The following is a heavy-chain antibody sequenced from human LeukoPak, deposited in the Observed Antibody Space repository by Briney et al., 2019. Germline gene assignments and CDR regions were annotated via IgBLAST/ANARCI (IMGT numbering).Heavy chain of an antibody. CDR3: ASGRDSRWFSD. Sequence: PGGSLRLSCTVSGYNWMSWVRQAPGKGLEWVANIRADGRENYYVDSVKGRFTIPRDNAQSSLYLQMNSLTVEDTAVYYCASGRDSRWFSDWGQGTLVTVSS. D-gene: IGHD2-15*01. CDR2: IRADGREN. J-gene: IGHJ1*01. CDR1: GYNW. V-gene: IGHV3-7*01.